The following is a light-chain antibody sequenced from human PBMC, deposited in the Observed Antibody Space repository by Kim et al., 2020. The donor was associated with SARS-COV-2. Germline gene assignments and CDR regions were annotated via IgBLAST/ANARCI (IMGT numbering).Light chain of an antibody. Sequence: SYELTQPPSVSVSPGQTASITCSGDRLGHKYVCWYRHKPGQSPEVVIYQDTQRPSGIPERFSGYNSGNTATLTISGTQDVDEADYYCQVWDSTTTVFGGGTPLTVL. CDR1: RLGHKY. CDR2: QDT. CDR3: QVWDSTTTV. V-gene: IGLV3-1*01. J-gene: IGLJ2*01.